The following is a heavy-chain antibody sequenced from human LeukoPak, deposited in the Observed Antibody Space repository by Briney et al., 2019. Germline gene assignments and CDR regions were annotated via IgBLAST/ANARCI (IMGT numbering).Heavy chain of an antibody. CDR3: ARDNAWTAMVYYYYYGMDV. CDR2: IKHDGSEK. J-gene: IGHJ6*02. CDR1: GFTFSSHW. D-gene: IGHD5-18*01. V-gene: IGHV3-7*01. Sequence: GGSLRLSCAASGFTFSSHWMSWIRQAPGKGLEWVANIKHDGSEKYYVGSVKGRFTISRDNAKNSLYLQMNSLRAEDTAVYYCARDNAWTAMVYYYYYGMDVWGQGTTVTVSS.